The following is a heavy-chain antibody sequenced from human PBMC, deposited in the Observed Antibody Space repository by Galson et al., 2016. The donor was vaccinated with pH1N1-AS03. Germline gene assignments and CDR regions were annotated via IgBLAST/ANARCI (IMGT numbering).Heavy chain of an antibody. J-gene: IGHJ4*02. Sequence: SLRLSCAASGFTVSTHYINWVRQAPGKGLEWVSVIYDGGSTYYADSVKGRFTISRDNSRNTVYLQMTSLRPEDSGVYYFAREGKMAARLAFDYWGQGTLVAVSS. V-gene: IGHV3-53*05. CDR1: GFTVSTHY. CDR2: IYDGGST. CDR3: AREGKMAARLAFDY. D-gene: IGHD6-6*01.